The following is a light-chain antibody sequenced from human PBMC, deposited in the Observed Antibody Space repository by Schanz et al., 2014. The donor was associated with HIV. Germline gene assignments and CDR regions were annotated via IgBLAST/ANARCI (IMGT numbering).Light chain of an antibody. Sequence: EIVMTQSPATLSVSPGERATLSCRASQSVNNRLAWYQQKPGQAPRLLIYDASTRAIGVPDRFRGTGYGTEFTLTISSLQSEDSAFYYCQQYNNWPSWTFGQGTKVEIK. V-gene: IGKV3-15*01. J-gene: IGKJ1*01. CDR3: QQYNNWPSWT. CDR1: QSVNNR. CDR2: DAS.